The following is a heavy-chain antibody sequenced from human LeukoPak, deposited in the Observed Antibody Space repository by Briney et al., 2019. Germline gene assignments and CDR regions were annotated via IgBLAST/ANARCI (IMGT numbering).Heavy chain of an antibody. CDR2: ISYDGSTK. D-gene: IGHD6-13*01. CDR3: AKSAESNSWSQPLDS. Sequence: PGRSLRLSCAASGFTLSSPGMHWVRRAPGKGLEGVYDISYDGSTKYYADSVKGRFTISRDNSNNTLYLQMNNLKSEDTAFYSCAKSAESNSWSQPLDSWGEGTLVTVSS. V-gene: IGHV3-30*18. CDR1: GFTLSSPG. J-gene: IGHJ4*02.